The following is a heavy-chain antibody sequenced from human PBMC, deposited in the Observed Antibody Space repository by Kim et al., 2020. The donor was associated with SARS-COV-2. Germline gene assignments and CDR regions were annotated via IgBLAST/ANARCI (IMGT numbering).Heavy chain of an antibody. V-gene: IGHV3-30*18. J-gene: IGHJ4*02. CDR3: AKRVLQQFYS. Sequence: GVSLRLSCGATGFTFSTHGMYWVRPATGKGLEWVAVSFNDGSGKYYADSVKGRFTISRDKSKNTLYLQMNSLRLDDTAVYYCAKRVLQQFYSWGQGTLVT. CDR1: GFTFSTHG. CDR2: SFNDGSGK.